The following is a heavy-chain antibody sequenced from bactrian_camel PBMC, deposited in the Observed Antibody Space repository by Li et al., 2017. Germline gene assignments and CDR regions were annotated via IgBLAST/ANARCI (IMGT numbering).Heavy chain of an antibody. CDR3: AASANFKRFTTTQTLAAEDYTY. V-gene: IGHV3S33*01. Sequence: LRLSCEASVTIHNNYCVAWFRQAPGKEREGVVYSYIGGRRTVEIDSVKGRFFISQDIAKNTLYLQMNSLKPEDTAMYYCAASANFKRFTTTQTLAAEDYTYWGQGTQVTVS. CDR1: VTIHNNYC. D-gene: IGHD2*01. CDR2: SYIGGRRT. J-gene: IGHJ4*01.